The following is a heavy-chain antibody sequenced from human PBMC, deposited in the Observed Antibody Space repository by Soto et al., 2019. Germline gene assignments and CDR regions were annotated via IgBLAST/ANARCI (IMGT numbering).Heavy chain of an antibody. J-gene: IGHJ5*02. Sequence: SETLSLTCAVSGYSISSGYYLVWIRQPPGKGLEWIGSIYHSGSAYYNPSLKSRVTISVDTSKNQFSLKLSSVTAADTAVYYCARDWVLAHNWFDPWGQGTLVTVSS. CDR3: ARDWVLAHNWFDP. V-gene: IGHV4-38-2*02. D-gene: IGHD3-3*02. CDR1: GYSISSGYY. CDR2: IYHSGSA.